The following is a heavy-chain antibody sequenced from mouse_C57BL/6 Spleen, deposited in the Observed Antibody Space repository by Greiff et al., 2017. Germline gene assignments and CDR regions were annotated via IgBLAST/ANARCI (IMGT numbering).Heavy chain of an antibody. V-gene: IGHV1-20*01. Sequence: VQLQQSGPELVKPGDSVKISCKASGYSFTGYFMNWVMQSHGKRLEWIGRINPYNGDTFYNQKFKGKATLTVDKSYSTAHMVLRSLTSEDSAVYYCARRYGSSYHWYFDVWGTGTTVTVSS. J-gene: IGHJ1*03. D-gene: IGHD1-1*01. CDR2: INPYNGDT. CDR1: GYSFTGYF. CDR3: ARRYGSSYHWYFDV.